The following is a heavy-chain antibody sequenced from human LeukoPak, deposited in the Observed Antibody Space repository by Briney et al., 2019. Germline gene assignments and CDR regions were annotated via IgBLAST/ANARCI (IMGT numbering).Heavy chain of an antibody. CDR2: INHSGST. CDR3: ARGINARGWFDP. CDR1: GGSFSGYY. V-gene: IGHV4-34*01. J-gene: IGHJ5*02. Sequence: ASETLSLTCAVYGGSFSGYYWSWLRQPPGKGLEWIGEINHSGSTNYNPSLKSRVTISVDTSKNQFSLKLSSVTDADTAVYYCARGINARGWFDPWGQGTLVTVSS.